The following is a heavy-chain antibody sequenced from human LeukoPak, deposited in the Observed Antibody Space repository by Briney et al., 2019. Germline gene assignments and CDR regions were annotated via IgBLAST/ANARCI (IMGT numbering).Heavy chain of an antibody. CDR1: GFTFNKAW. CDR3: TTSGTPFEY. Sequence: PGGSLRLSCAASGFTFNKAWMSWVRLAPGKGLEWVGRIKNKGDGGTTDYAAPVKGRFTVSRDDSKSTLYLQMNSLKTEDTAVYYCTTSGTPFEYWGQGALVTVSS. D-gene: IGHD3-10*01. CDR2: IKNKGDGGTT. V-gene: IGHV3-15*01. J-gene: IGHJ4*02.